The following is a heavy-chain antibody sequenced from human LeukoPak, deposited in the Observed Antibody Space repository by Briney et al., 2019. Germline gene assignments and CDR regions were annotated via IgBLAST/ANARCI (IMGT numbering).Heavy chain of an antibody. CDR3: ARDPLVVPAASDMDV. CDR1: GYTFTDYY. D-gene: IGHD2-2*01. CDR2: INPNSGGT. J-gene: IGHJ6*03. V-gene: IGHV1-2*02. Sequence: GASVKVSCKASGYTFTDYYMHWVRQAPGQGLKWMGWINPNSGGTNHAQKFQGRVTMTRDTSISTAYMELSRLRSDDTAVYYCARDPLVVPAASDMDVWGKGTTVTVSS.